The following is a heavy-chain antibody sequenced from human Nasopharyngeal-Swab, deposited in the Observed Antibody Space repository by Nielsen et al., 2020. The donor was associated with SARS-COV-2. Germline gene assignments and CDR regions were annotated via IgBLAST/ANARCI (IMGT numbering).Heavy chain of an antibody. Sequence: GESLKISCAASGFTFSSYSMNWVRQAPGKGLEWVSSISSSSYTNYADSVKGRFTISRDNAKNSLYLQMNSLRAEDTAVYYCARGPHSSRGYYGMDVWGQGTTVTVSS. D-gene: IGHD6-13*01. CDR1: GFTFSSYS. CDR3: ARGPHSSRGYYGMDV. CDR2: ISSSSYT. J-gene: IGHJ6*02. V-gene: IGHV3-21*04.